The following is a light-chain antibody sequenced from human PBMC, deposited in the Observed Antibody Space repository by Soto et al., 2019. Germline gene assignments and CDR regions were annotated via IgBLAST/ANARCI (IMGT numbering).Light chain of an antibody. CDR3: CSYAGSYTHV. CDR1: SSDVGGYNY. CDR2: DVS. J-gene: IGLJ1*01. V-gene: IGLV2-11*01. Sequence: QSALTQPRSGSGSPGQSGTISCTGTSSDVGGYNYVSWYQQHPGKAPKLMIYDVSKRPSGVPDRFSGSKSGNTASLTISGLQAEDEADYYCCSYAGSYTHVFGTGTKLTVL.